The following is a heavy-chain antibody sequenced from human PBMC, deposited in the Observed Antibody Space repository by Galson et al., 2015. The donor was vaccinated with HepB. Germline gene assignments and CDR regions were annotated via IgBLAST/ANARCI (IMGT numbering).Heavy chain of an antibody. CDR2: ISDKGAST. J-gene: IGHJ4*02. Sequence: SLRLSCAASGFTFSNYYMHWVRQAPGKGLEYVSAISDKGASTYYGSSVKGRFTVSRDNSKNTLYLQMGTLRIEGTAMYFCARAPRWYGSAMYYFDYWGQGALVTVSS. D-gene: IGHD3-10*01. V-gene: IGHV3-64*01. CDR1: GFTFSNYY. CDR3: ARAPRWYGSAMYYFDY.